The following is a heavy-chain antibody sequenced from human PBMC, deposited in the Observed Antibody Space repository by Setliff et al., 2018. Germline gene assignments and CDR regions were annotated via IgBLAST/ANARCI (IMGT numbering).Heavy chain of an antibody. CDR1: GGSISSYY. CDR2: IHISGST. Sequence: PSETLSLTCTVSGGSISSYYWSWIRQPPGKGLEWIGYIHISGSTNYNPSLKSRVTISVVTSKNQFSLKLSSVTAADTAVYYCARGAGWWDLWGQGTLVTVSS. CDR3: ARGAGWWDL. J-gene: IGHJ5*02. V-gene: IGHV4-4*08.